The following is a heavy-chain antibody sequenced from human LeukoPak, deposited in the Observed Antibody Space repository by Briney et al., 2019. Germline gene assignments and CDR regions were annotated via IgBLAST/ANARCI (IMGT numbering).Heavy chain of an antibody. Sequence: PGGSLRLSCAASGFTFSSYAMSWVRQAPGKGLEWVSDIGGSGGSTYYADSVKGRFPISRDNPKNTLYLQMNSLTAEDTAVYYCAKDSWSRITMVRGVISEFDYWGQGTLVTVSS. CDR3: AKDSWSRITMVRGVISEFDY. V-gene: IGHV3-23*01. CDR2: IGGSGGST. CDR1: GFTFSSYA. J-gene: IGHJ4*02. D-gene: IGHD3-10*01.